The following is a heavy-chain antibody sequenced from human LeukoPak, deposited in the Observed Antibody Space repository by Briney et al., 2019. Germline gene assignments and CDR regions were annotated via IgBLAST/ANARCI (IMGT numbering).Heavy chain of an antibody. V-gene: IGHV3-13*01. CDR3: TREPPVPGSWYFDL. J-gene: IGHJ2*01. CDR1: GFTFSQND. D-gene: IGHD6-19*01. Sequence: GGSLRLSCAGSGFTFSQNDMHWVRQTTERGLERVSAINIEGATFYSASVKGRFSISRENAKYALYLQMNSLRAEDTAVYFCTREPPVPGSWYFDLWGRGTQVTVSS. CDR2: INIEGAT.